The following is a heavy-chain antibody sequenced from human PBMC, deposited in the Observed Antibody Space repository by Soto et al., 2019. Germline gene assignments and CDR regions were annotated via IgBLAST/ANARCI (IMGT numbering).Heavy chain of an antibody. CDR3: AAAVARGWFDP. CDR2: INHSGST. J-gene: IGHJ5*02. Sequence: QVQLQQWGAGLLKPSETLSLTCAIYGGSFSGYYWSWIRQPPGKGLEWIGEINHSGSTNYNPSLKSRVAMSVDTSKNQFSLKLSSVTAADLAVYSGAAAVARGWFDPWGQGTLVTVSS. CDR1: GGSFSGYY. D-gene: IGHD6-19*01. V-gene: IGHV4-34*02.